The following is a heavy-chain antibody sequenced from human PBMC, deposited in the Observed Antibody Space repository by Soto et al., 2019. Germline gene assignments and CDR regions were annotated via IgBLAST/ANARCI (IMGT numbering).Heavy chain of an antibody. CDR3: ARSHGLTPVKLELHWFDP. CDR1: GWSFSGYY. CDR2: INHSGST. J-gene: IGHJ5*02. D-gene: IGHD1-7*01. V-gene: IGHV4-34*01. Sequence: SETLSLPSSVYGWSFSGYYWSWIRQPPGKGLEWIGEINHSGSTNYNPSLKSRVTISVDTSKNQFSLKLSSVTAADTAVYYCARSHGLTPVKLELHWFDPWGQGTLVTVSS.